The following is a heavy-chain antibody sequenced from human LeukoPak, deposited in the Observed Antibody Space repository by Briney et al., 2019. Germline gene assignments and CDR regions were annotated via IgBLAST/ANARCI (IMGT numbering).Heavy chain of an antibody. CDR2: ISGSGGST. V-gene: IGHV3-23*01. CDR1: GFTFSSHA. D-gene: IGHD2-2*01. J-gene: IGHJ5*02. CDR3: GNCDSATCPGLWFDP. Sequence: QPGGSLRLSCAASGFTFSSHAMSWVRQAPGKGLEWVSAISGSGGSTYYADSVKGRFTISRDNSKNTLYLQMNSLKTEDTAVYYCGNCDSATCPGLWFDPWGQGTLVTVSS.